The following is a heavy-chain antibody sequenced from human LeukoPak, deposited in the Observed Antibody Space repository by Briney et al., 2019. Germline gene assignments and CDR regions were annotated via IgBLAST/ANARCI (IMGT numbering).Heavy chain of an antibody. V-gene: IGHV3-30*09. D-gene: IGHD5-24*01. J-gene: IGHJ5*02. CDR1: GFTFSSND. CDR2: VSSDGSNK. CDR3: ARNYLGLT. Sequence: PGRSLRLSRAASGFTFSSNDMHWVRQTPGAGLEWVAAVSSDGSNKYYADSVKGRFAISRDNSKNTLYLQMNSLRAEDTAVFYCARNYLGLTWGQGTLVTVSS.